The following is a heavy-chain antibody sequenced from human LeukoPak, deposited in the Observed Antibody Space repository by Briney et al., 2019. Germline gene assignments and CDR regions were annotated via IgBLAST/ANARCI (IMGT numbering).Heavy chain of an antibody. D-gene: IGHD1-26*01. CDR3: ARDRWQLRGEFVF. V-gene: IGHV3-21*01. CDR1: GFTFSSYD. CDR2: IGAGGTFT. J-gene: IGHJ4*02. Sequence: PGGSLRLSCTASGFTFSSYDMNWVRQAPGKGLGWVSGIGAGGTFTYYADSVKGRFTISRDNAKNSLYLQMNSLRAEDTAVYYCARDRWQLRGEFVFWGQGTLVTVSS.